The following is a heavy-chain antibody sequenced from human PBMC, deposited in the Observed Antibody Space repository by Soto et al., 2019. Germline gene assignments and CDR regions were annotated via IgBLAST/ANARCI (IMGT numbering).Heavy chain of an antibody. D-gene: IGHD3-10*01. J-gene: IGHJ4*02. Sequence: QITLKESGPPLVKPTQTLPLTCSISWFSLSTTGVGVGWIRQSPGKALEWLAIIYWDNDKRYSPSLKSRVTITKDTSKNQVVLTVTNMDPVDTGTYYCARSLWFGELHWGQGALVTVSS. CDR2: IYWDNDK. V-gene: IGHV2-5*02. CDR3: ARSLWFGELH. CDR1: WFSLSTTGVG.